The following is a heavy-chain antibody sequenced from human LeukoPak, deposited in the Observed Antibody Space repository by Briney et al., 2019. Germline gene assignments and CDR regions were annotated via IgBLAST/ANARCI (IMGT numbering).Heavy chain of an antibody. V-gene: IGHV3-21*01. D-gene: IGHD1-26*01. Sequence: PGRSLRLSCTASGFTFGDYAMSWVRQAPGKGLEWVSSISSSSSYIYYADSVKGRFTISRDNAKNSLYLQMNSLRAEDTAVYYCARISGSYYEYYYYGMDVWGQGTTVTVSS. CDR1: GFTFGDYA. CDR2: ISSSSSYI. J-gene: IGHJ6*02. CDR3: ARISGSYYEYYYYGMDV.